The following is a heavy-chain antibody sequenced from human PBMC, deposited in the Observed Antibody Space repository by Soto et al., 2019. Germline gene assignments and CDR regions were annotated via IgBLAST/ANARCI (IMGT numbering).Heavy chain of an antibody. V-gene: IGHV2-5*02. CDR3: AHIGYLGWFAP. Sequence: QITLKESGPTLVKPTQTLTLTCTFSGFSLSTSGVGVAWIRQPPGKALEWLALIYWDDDKRSSPSLNSRLTITKDTSKNQVVLTLTNMDPVDTATYFCAHIGYLGWFAPWGQGTLVTVSS. D-gene: IGHD1-1*01. J-gene: IGHJ5*02. CDR1: GFSLSTSGVG. CDR2: IYWDDDK.